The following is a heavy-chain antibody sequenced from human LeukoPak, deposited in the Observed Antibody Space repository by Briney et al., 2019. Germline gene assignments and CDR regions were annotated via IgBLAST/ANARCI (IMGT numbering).Heavy chain of an antibody. J-gene: IGHJ4*02. CDR1: GGTFSSYA. Sequence: ASVKVSCKASGGTFSSYAISWVRQAPGQGLEWMGGIIPIFGTANYAQKFQGRVTITADESTSTAYMELSSLRSEGTAVYYCARNVGYCSSTSCFPHFDYWGQGTLVTVSS. CDR3: ARNVGYCSSTSCFPHFDY. CDR2: IIPIFGTA. D-gene: IGHD2-2*01. V-gene: IGHV1-69*13.